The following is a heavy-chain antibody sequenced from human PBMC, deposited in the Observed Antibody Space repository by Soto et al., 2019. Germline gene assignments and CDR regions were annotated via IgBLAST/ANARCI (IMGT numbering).Heavy chain of an antibody. J-gene: IGHJ5*02. D-gene: IGHD3-22*01. CDR1: GYSFTSYW. V-gene: IGHV5-51*01. CDR2: IFPSDSDT. CDR3: ARKDKSGYFNWFDP. Sequence: PGESLKISCKGSGYSFTSYWIGWVRQMPGKGLEWIVIIFPSDSDTRYSPSFQGQVTISADRSTNTVFLQWASLKASDTAVYFCARKDKSGYFNWFDPGGQGTLVTVSS.